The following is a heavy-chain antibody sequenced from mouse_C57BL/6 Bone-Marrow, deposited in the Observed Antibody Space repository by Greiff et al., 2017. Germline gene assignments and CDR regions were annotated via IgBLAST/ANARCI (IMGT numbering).Heavy chain of an antibody. Sequence: EVQLKESGAELVRPGASVKLSCTASGFNIKDDYMHWVKQRPEQGLEWIGWIDPEKGDTEYASKFQGKATITADTSSNTAYLQLSSLTSEDTAVYYCTTMMFDYWGQGTTLTVSS. CDR2: IDPEKGDT. D-gene: IGHD2-3*01. V-gene: IGHV14-4*01. CDR1: GFNIKDDY. CDR3: TTMMFDY. J-gene: IGHJ2*01.